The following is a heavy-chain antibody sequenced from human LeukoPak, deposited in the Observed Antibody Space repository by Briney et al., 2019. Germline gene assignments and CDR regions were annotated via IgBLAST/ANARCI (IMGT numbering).Heavy chain of an antibody. D-gene: IGHD6-19*01. J-gene: IGHJ5*02. CDR3: ANFERTVAGPYNWFDP. V-gene: IGHV3-23*01. CDR2: ISGSGGST. Sequence: GGSLRLFCAASGFTFSSYAMSWVRQAPGKGLEWVSAISGSGGSTYYADSVKGRFTISRDNSKNTLYLQMSNLRADDTAVYYCANFERTVAGPYNWFDPWGRGTLVTVSS. CDR1: GFTFSSYA.